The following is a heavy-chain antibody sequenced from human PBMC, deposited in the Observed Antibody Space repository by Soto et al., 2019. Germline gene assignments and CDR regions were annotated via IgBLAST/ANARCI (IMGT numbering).Heavy chain of an antibody. CDR1: GYTFSSYG. J-gene: IGHJ6*02. CDR3: ARGGYYDSSGSRNYYNYGMNV. D-gene: IGHD3-22*01. CDR2: ISAYDGNT. V-gene: IGHV1-18*01. Sequence: QVKLVQSGAEVKKPGASVKVSCKASGYTFSSYGINWVRQAPGQGLEWLGWISAYDGNTKYAQILQGRVSMTTDTSTKPAYMELRSLRSDDTAVYYCARGGYYDSSGSRNYYNYGMNVWGQGTTVTVSS.